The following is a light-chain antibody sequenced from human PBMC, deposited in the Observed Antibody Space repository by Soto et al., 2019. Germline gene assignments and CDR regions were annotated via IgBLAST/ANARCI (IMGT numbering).Light chain of an antibody. CDR3: CSYASGSIYV. CDR2: EVG. J-gene: IGLJ1*01. CDR1: SSDVGAFNY. V-gene: IGLV2-14*01. Sequence: QSVLTQPASVSGSPGQSITISCTGTSSDVGAFNYVSSYLQYPGKAPKLMIYEVGNRPSGVSNRFSGSKSGNTASLTISGIQAEDEADYYCCSYASGSIYVFGTGTKVTVL.